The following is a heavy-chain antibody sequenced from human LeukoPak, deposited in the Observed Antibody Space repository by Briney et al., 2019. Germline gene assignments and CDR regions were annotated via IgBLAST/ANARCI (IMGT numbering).Heavy chain of an antibody. CDR1: GITFSNYG. Sequence: GGSLRLSCVASGITFSNYGMHWVRQAPGKGLEWVAVISYDGSNKYYADSVKGRFTISRDNSKNTLYLQMNSLRAEDTAVYYCARDLVPSSSWGQGTLVTVSS. J-gene: IGHJ4*02. CDR3: ARDLVPSSS. D-gene: IGHD6-13*01. V-gene: IGHV3-30*19. CDR2: ISYDGSNK.